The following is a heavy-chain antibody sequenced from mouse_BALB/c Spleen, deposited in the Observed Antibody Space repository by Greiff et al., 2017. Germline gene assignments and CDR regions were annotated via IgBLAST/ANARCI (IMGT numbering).Heavy chain of an antibody. D-gene: IGHD2-1*01. V-gene: IGHV1-80*01. CDR3: ARYGNYRFAC. CDR1: GYAFSSYW. J-gene: IGHJ3*01. Sequence: QVQLQQSGAELVRPGSSVKISCKASGYAFSSYWMNWVKQRPGQGLEWIGQIYPGDGDTNYNGKFKGKATLTADKSSSTAYMQLSSLTSEDSAVYFCARYGNYRFACWGQGTLVTVSA. CDR2: IYPGDGDT.